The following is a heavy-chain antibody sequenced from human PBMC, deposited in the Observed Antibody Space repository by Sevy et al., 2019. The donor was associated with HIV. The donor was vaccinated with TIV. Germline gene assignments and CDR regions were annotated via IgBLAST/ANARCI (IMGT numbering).Heavy chain of an antibody. CDR3: ARGAGYSGGYAPFDS. V-gene: IGHV4-59*11. D-gene: IGHD2-15*01. Sequence: SETLSLTCTVSGASISSPYWSWIRQSPGKGLEWIADTYNTGSSNDNASLKSRVTISVDTSKNQFSLNLRAVTAADTAVYFCARGAGYSGGYAPFDSWGQGTLVTVSS. CDR1: GASISSPY. CDR2: TYNTGSS. J-gene: IGHJ4*02.